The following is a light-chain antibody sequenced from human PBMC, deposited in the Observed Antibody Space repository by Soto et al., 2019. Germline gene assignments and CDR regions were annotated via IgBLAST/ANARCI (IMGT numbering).Light chain of an antibody. CDR1: QSVRNN. J-gene: IGKJ5*01. CDR3: QQYNDWPPIT. V-gene: IGKV3-15*01. CDR2: YAS. Sequence: EIMMAQSPATQSVSPGESATLSCRASQSVRNNLAWYQHKPGQAPRLLIYYASTRATGIPARFSGSGSGTEFTLTISSLQSEDFALYYCQQYNDWPPITFGQGTRLEIK.